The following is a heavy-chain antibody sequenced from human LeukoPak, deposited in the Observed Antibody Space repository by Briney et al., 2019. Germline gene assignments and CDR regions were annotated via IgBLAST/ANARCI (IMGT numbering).Heavy chain of an antibody. J-gene: IGHJ4*02. V-gene: IGHV3-74*01. Sequence: GGSLRLSCAASGFTFSSYWMHWVRQAPGKGLMWVSRINSDGSSTNYADSVKGRFTISRDNAKNTLYLQMNSLRAEDTAVFYCARVGQAGYVGYPLDYRGQGTLVTVSS. D-gene: IGHD5-12*01. CDR1: GFTFSSYW. CDR3: ARVGQAGYVGYPLDY. CDR2: INSDGSST.